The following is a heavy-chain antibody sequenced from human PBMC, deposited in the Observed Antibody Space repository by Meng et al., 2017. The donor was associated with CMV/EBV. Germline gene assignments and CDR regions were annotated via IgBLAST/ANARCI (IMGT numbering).Heavy chain of an antibody. D-gene: IGHD6-19*01. V-gene: IGHV4-39*07. CDR3: ARDSAVAGVVDY. CDR1: GGSISSSSYY. J-gene: IGHJ4*02. CDR2: IYYSGST. Sequence: LQRQESGPGLVKPSETLSLPCTVSGGSISSSSYYWGWIRQPPGKGLEWIGSIYYSGSTYYNPSLKSRVTISVDTSKNQFSLKLSSVTAADTAVYYCARDSAVAGVVDYWGQGTLVTVSS.